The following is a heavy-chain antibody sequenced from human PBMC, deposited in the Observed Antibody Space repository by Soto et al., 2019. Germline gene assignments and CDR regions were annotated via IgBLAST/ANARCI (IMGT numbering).Heavy chain of an antibody. CDR2: INHSGST. D-gene: IGHD3-22*01. CDR1: GGSFSGYY. V-gene: IGHV4-34*01. J-gene: IGHJ4*02. Sequence: PSETLSLTCAVYGGSFSGYYWGWIRQPPGKGLEWIGEINHSGSTNYNPSLKSRVTISVDTSKNQFSLKLSSVTAADTAVYYCARGLYRNYYDSSGYYPFYYWGQGTLVTVSS. CDR3: ARGLYRNYYDSSGYYPFYY.